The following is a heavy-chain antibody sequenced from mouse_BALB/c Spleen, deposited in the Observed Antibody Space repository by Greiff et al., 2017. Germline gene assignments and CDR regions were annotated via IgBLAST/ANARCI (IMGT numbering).Heavy chain of an antibody. Sequence: DVHLVESGGGLVKPGGSLKLSCAASGFAFSSYDMSWVRQTPEKRLEWVAYISSGGGSTYYPDTVKGRFTISRDNAKNTLYLQMSSLKSEDTAMYYCARSRHAMDYWGQGTSVTVSS. CDR1: GFAFSSYD. J-gene: IGHJ4*01. CDR2: ISSGGGST. V-gene: IGHV5-12-1*01. CDR3: ARSRHAMDY.